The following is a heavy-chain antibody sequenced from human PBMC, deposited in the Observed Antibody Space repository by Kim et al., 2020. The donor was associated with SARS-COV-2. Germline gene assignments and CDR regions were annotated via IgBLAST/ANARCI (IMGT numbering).Heavy chain of an antibody. CDR1: GYTFTGYY. J-gene: IGHJ6*02. D-gene: IGHD6-13*01. CDR2: INPNSGGT. CDR3: ARDKQLVRDYYYYGMDV. V-gene: IGHV1-2*02. Sequence: ASVKVSCKASGYTFTGYYMHWVRQAPGQGLEWMGWINPNSGGTNYAQKFQGRVTMTRDTSISTAYMELSRLRSDDTAVYYCARDKQLVRDYYYYGMDVWGQGTTVTVSS.